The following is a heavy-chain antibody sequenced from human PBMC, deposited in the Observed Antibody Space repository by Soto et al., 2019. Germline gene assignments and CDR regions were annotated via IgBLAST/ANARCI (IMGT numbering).Heavy chain of an antibody. V-gene: IGHV4-30-2*01. J-gene: IGHJ5*02. D-gene: IGHD2-15*01. CDR3: ARTPFP. CDR1: GGSISSGGYS. Sequence: QLQLQESCPGLVKPSQTLSLTCAVSGGSISSGGYSWSWIRQPPGKGLEWIGYIYHSGSTYYNPSLKSRVTMSVDRSKNQFLLKLSSVTAADTALYYSARTPFPWGQGTLVTVSS. CDR2: IYHSGST.